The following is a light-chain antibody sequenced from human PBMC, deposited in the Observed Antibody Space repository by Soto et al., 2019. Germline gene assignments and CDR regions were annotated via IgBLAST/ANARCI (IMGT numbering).Light chain of an antibody. CDR1: QTITTY. V-gene: IGKV1-39*01. CDR3: QQIYSATLT. Sequence: DIQMTQSPSSLFASVGDSVTITCRASQTITTYLNWYRQKPGKAPKLLIYAASSLQSGVPSRFSGSGSETEFTLTISSLQPEDFATYFCQQIYSATLTFGGGTKGEIK. CDR2: AAS. J-gene: IGKJ4*01.